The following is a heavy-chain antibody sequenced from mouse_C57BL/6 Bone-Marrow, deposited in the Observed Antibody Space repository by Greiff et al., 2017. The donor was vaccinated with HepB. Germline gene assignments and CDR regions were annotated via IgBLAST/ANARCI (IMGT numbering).Heavy chain of an antibody. J-gene: IGHJ3*01. Sequence: VQLQHSGPELVKPGASVKIPCKASGYTFTDYNMDWVKQSHGKSLEWIGDINPNNGGTIYNQKFKGKATLTVDKSSSTAYMELRSLTSEDTAVYYCARPNYYGSTWFAYWGQGTLVTVSA. CDR3: ARPNYYGSTWFAY. D-gene: IGHD1-1*01. CDR2: INPNNGGT. V-gene: IGHV1-18*01. CDR1: GYTFTDYN.